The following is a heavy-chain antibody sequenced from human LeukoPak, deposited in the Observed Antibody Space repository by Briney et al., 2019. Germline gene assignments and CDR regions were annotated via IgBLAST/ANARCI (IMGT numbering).Heavy chain of an antibody. CDR1: GGSISSYY. CDR2: IYYSGST. D-gene: IGHD5-18*01. Sequence: SETLSLTCTVSGGSISSYYWSWIRQPPGKGLEWIGYIYYSGSTNYNPSLKSRVTISVDTSKNQFSLKLSSVTAADTAVYYCARQVTFGYAYGYYFDFWGQGALVTVSS. CDR3: ARQVTFGYAYGYYFDF. V-gene: IGHV4-59*01. J-gene: IGHJ4*02.